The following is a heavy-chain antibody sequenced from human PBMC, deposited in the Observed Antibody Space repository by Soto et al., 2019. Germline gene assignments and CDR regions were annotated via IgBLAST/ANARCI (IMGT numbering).Heavy chain of an antibody. V-gene: IGHV1-2*02. D-gene: IGHD1-26*01. J-gene: IGHJ6*02. CDR2: INPKTAAT. CDR1: GYSFSDYF. Sequence: QVQLVQSGAEVKKSGASVKVSCKPSGYSFSDYFIQWVRQAPGQGLEWVAWINPKTAATNYAKKFQGRGCLTSDTSSTTAYMELTRLSPDDTAVYYCARIKWGLNYYNGMDVWGQGTTVIVSS. CDR3: ARIKWGLNYYNGMDV.